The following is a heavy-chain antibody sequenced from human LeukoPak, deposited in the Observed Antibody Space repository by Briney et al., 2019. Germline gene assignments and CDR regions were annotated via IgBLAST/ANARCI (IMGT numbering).Heavy chain of an antibody. CDR3: AREGTDY. V-gene: IGHV4-30-2*01. D-gene: IGHD1-14*01. J-gene: IGHJ4*02. CDR2: IHHSGST. Sequence: PSETLSLTCTVSGGSISSGGYYWSWIRQPPGRGLELVGYIHHSGSTYYNPSLKSRVTISVDRSKNQFSLKLSSVTAADTAVYYCAREGTDYWGQGTLVSVSS. CDR1: GGSISSGGYY.